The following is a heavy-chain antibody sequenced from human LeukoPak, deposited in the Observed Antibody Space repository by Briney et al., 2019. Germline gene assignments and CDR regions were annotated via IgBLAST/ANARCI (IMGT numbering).Heavy chain of an antibody. J-gene: IGHJ6*02. CDR3: ARPVLRYFDWLPNGMDV. D-gene: IGHD3-9*01. V-gene: IGHV4-39*01. CDR1: GGSISSSGYY. Sequence: SETLSLTCTVSGGSISSSGYYWGWSRQPPGKGLEWIGSIYYSGSTYYNPSLKSRVTISVDTSKNQFSLKLSSVTAADTAVYYCARPVLRYFDWLPNGMDVWGQGTTVTVSS. CDR2: IYYSGST.